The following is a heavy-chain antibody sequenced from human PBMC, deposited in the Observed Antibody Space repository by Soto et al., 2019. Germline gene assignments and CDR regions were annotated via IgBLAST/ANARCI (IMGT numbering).Heavy chain of an antibody. J-gene: IGHJ4*02. Sequence: LSLTCAVSGGSISSSNWWSWVRQAPGKGLEWVAFISNDGSNKYYADSVKGRFTISRDNSKNTLYLQMNSLRAEDTAIYYCARASVAPQFCDYWGQGTPVTVSS. CDR1: GGSISSSN. CDR2: ISNDGSNK. V-gene: IGHV3-30*03. CDR3: ARASVAPQFCDY. D-gene: IGHD6-19*01.